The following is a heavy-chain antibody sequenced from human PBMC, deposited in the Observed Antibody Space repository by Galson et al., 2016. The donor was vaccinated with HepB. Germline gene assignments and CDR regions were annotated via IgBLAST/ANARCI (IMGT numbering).Heavy chain of an antibody. CDR3: AKDGPGGRYRGYEDGRRD. D-gene: IGHD3-22*01. CDR2: ITYDGDPT. Sequence: SLRLSCAASGFAFSRFGMHWVRQAPGRGLEWVDVITYDGDPTSYEDSVKGRFTIFRDNSRSTLFLQMNSLTAEDAGVYYCAKDGPGGRYRGYEDGRRDWGQGTLVTVTS. J-gene: IGHJ4*02. CDR1: GFAFSRFG. V-gene: IGHV3-30*18.